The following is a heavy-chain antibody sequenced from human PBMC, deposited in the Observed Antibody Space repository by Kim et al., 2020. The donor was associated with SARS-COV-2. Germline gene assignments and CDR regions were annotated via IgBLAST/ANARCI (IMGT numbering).Heavy chain of an antibody. CDR1: GGTFSSYA. CDR3: ARDIGGHRSWIFGVVKDYYYGMDV. V-gene: IGHV1-69*13. Sequence: SVKVSCKASGGTFSSYAISWVRQAPGQGLEWMGGIIPIFGTANYAQKFQGRVTITADESTSTAYMELSSLRSEDTAVYYCARDIGGHRSWIFGVVKDYYYGMDVWGQGTTVTVSS. D-gene: IGHD3-3*01. CDR2: IIPIFGTA. J-gene: IGHJ6*02.